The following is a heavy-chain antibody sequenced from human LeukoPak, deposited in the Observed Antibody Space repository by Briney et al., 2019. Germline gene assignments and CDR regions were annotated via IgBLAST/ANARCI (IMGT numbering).Heavy chain of an antibody. J-gene: IGHJ4*02. V-gene: IGHV4-39*07. Sequence: SETLSLTCTVSGGSINSSSYYWGWIRQPPGKGLEWIGNIYYSGSTYYNPSLKSRVTISVDTSKNQFSLNLNSVTAADTAVYYCARVGTRRSSSSVDYWGQGTLVTVSS. CDR2: IYYSGST. CDR1: GGSINSSSYY. D-gene: IGHD6-6*01. CDR3: ARVGTRRSSSSVDY.